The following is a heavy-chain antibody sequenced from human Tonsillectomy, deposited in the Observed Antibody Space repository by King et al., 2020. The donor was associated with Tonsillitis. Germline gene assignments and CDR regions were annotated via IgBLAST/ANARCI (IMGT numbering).Heavy chain of an antibody. D-gene: IGHD3-16*01. Sequence: EVQLVESGGGLVKPGGSLRLSCAASGFTFSSYSMNWVRQAPGKGLEWVSSISGSATYIYYADSVKGPFTISRDNAKNSLYLQMNSLRAEDTAVYYCAREEGEGFDYWGQGTLVAVSS. CDR2: ISGSATYI. CDR3: AREEGEGFDY. CDR1: GFTFSSYS. J-gene: IGHJ4*02. V-gene: IGHV3-21*01.